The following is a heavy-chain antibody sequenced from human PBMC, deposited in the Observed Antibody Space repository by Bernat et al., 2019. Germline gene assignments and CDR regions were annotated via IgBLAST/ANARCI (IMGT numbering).Heavy chain of an antibody. Sequence: QVQLQESGPGLVKPSQTLSLTCTVSGCPISSGSYYWSWIRQPAGKGLVWIVRLYTSGRTNYNPTLKSRATISVDTSKNQFSLKLSSGPAADTAVYYCARDGTYSSGWRDAFDIWGRGTMVTVSS. J-gene: IGHJ3*02. CDR1: GCPISSGSYY. CDR2: LYTSGRT. V-gene: IGHV4-61*02. D-gene: IGHD6-19*01. CDR3: ARDGTYSSGWRDAFDI.